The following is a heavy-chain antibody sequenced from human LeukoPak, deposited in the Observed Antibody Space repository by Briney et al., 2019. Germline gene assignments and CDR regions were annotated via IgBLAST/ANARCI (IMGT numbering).Heavy chain of an antibody. CDR1: GFIFSNYG. CDR2: ISYDGSNK. CDR3: ARSGYSSSWYFAETYYFDY. V-gene: IGHV3-30*03. D-gene: IGHD6-13*01. Sequence: GGSLRLSCAASGFIFSNYGMHWVRQAPGKGLEWVAVISYDGSNKYYADSVKGRFTISRDNSKNTLYLQMNSLRAEDTAVYYCARSGYSSSWYFAETYYFDYWGQGTLVTVSS. J-gene: IGHJ4*02.